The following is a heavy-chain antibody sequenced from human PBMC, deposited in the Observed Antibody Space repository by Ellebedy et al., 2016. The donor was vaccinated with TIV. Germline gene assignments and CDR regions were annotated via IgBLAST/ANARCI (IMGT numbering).Heavy chain of an antibody. CDR3: VKDQIAGDGRWVFDL. D-gene: IGHD5-24*01. CDR2: LYGSGRGI. CDR1: GFTFSSFA. Sequence: PGGSLRLSCAASGFTFSSFAMGWVRQTPGKGLEGVSGLYGSGRGIFYSDSVKGRFTISRDNSKNTLYLQMNSLRAEETGIYYCVKDQIAGDGRWVFDLWGQGTMVTVSS. J-gene: IGHJ3*01. V-gene: IGHV3-23*01.